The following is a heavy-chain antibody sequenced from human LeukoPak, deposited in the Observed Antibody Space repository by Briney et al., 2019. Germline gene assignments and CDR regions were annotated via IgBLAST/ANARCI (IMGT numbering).Heavy chain of an antibody. CDR3: ASGLWGAFDI. D-gene: IGHD3-16*01. CDR2: ISSNGATT. V-gene: IGHV3-48*03. Sequence: GGSLRLSCAASGFAFGDCEMSWVRQAPGQGLEWIASISSNGATTHYADSVKGRFGISRDNAKNSLFLQMSSLSAEDTATYFCASGLWGAFDIWAQGTMVSVSS. J-gene: IGHJ3*02. CDR1: GFAFGDCE.